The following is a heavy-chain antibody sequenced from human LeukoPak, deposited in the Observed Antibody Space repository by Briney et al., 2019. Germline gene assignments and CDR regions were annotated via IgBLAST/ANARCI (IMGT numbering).Heavy chain of an antibody. CDR3: TREGYDRSGYFLDF. J-gene: IGHJ4*02. Sequence: SETLSLTCTVLSGSMTNSCWSWFRQAPGKGLEWLGLIYPHGRTEYNPSLKSRVAFSVDKSKMRASVSLSSVTASDTAVYYCTREGYDRSGYFLDFWGQGTLVTVSS. CDR1: SGSMTNSC. D-gene: IGHD3-22*01. V-gene: IGHV4-4*09. CDR2: IYPHGRT.